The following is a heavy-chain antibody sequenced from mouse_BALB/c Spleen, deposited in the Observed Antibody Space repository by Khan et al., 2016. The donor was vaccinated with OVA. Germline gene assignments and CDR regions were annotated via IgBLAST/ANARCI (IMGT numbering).Heavy chain of an antibody. CDR1: GFSLTSYG. CDR3: ARPYDGSAWVAY. Sequence: QMQLEESGPGLVAPSQSLSIICTVSGFSLTSYGVHWVRQPPGKGLEWLGVMWAGGSTNYNSALMSRLSISIDNSKSQVFLKMNSLQTDDTAMYYCARPYDGSAWVAYWGQGTLVTVSA. V-gene: IGHV2-9*02. J-gene: IGHJ3*01. CDR2: MWAGGST. D-gene: IGHD1-1*01.